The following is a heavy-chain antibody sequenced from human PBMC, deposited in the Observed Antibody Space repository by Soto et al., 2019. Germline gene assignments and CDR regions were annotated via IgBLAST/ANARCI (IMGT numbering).Heavy chain of an antibody. CDR1: GGSISSGGYY. CDR2: IYYSGST. Sequence: QVQLQESGPGLVKPSQTLSLTCTVSGGSISSGGYYWSWIRQHPGKGLEWIGYIYYSGSTYYNPSLKSGVTISVDKSKNQVSLKLSAVTAADTAVYYGAGGYIVGGTPFDYWGQGTVVTVSS. CDR3: AGGYIVGGTPFDY. V-gene: IGHV4-31*03. D-gene: IGHD1-26*01. J-gene: IGHJ4*02.